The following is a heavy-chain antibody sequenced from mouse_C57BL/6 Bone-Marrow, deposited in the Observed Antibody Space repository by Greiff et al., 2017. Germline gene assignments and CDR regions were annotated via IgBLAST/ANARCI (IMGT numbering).Heavy chain of an antibody. CDR1: GYTFTSYG. J-gene: IGHJ2*01. CDR2: IYPRSGNT. D-gene: IGHD1-1*01. CDR3: ARSGFITTVVEPLFDY. V-gene: IGHV1-81*01. Sequence: VQLQQSGAELARPGASVKLSCKASGYTFTSYGISWVKQRTGQGLEWIGEIYPRSGNTYYNEKFKGKATLTADKSSSTAYMELRSLTSEDSAVYFCARSGFITTVVEPLFDYWGQGTTLTVSS.